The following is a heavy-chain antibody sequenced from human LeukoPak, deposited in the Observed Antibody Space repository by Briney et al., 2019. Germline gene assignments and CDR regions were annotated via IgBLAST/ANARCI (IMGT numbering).Heavy chain of an antibody. Sequence: ASVKVSCKASGYTFTGYYMHWVRQAPGQGLEWMGWINPNSGGTNYAQKFQGRVTMTRDTSITTAYMELSRLRSDDTAVYYCARVQRYYDSSGLTTWGQGTLVTVSS. D-gene: IGHD3-22*01. J-gene: IGHJ5*02. CDR2: INPNSGGT. V-gene: IGHV1-2*02. CDR3: ARVQRYYDSSGLTT. CDR1: GYTFTGYY.